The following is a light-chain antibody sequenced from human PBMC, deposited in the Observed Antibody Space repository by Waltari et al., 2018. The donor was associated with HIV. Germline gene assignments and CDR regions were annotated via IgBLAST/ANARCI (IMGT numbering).Light chain of an antibody. J-gene: IGLJ2*01. CDR1: SSDVGGYNY. V-gene: IGLV2-8*01. CDR2: AVS. Sequence: QSALTQPPSASGSPGQSVTISCTGTSSDVGGYNYVSWYQQHPGKAPKLMIYAVSTRPSGVPDRFSGSKSGNTASLTVSGLQAEDEADYYCSSYAGSNNPVVFGGGTKLTVL. CDR3: SSYAGSNNPVV.